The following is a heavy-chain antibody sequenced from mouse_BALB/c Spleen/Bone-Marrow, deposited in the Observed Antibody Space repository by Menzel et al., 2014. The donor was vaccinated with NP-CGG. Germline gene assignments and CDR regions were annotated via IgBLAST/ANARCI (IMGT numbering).Heavy chain of an antibody. V-gene: IGHV1S22*01. J-gene: IGHJ3*01. CDR2: IYPGSGST. CDR3: TIYYRSFAY. Sequence: LQQSGSELVRPGASVKLSCKASGYTFTSYWMHWVKQRPGQGLEWIGNIYPGSGSTNYDEKFKGKATLTVDTSSSTAYMQLSSLTSGDSAVYYCTIYYRSFAYWGQGTLVTVSA. D-gene: IGHD2-14*01. CDR1: GYTFTSYW.